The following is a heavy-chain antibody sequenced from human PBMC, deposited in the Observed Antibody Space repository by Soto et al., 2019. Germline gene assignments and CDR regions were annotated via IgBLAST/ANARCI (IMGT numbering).Heavy chain of an antibody. CDR3: AKDIRLQLWLGEILDIDY. V-gene: IGHV3-30*18. J-gene: IGHJ4*02. D-gene: IGHD5-18*01. CDR2: ISYDGSNK. CDR1: GFTFSSYG. Sequence: QVQLVESGGGVVQPGRSLRLSCAASGFTFSSYGMHWVRQAPGKGLEWVAVISYDGSNKYYADSVKGRFTISRDNSKNPLYRQMNSLRAEDTAVYCCAKDIRLQLWLGEILDIDYWGQGTLVTVSS.